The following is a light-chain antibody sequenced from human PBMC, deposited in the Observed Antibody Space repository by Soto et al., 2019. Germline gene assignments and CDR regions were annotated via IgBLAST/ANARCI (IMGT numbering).Light chain of an antibody. CDR3: QQYDSSSWT. J-gene: IGKJ1*01. Sequence: ESVLTQSPGTLSLSPGERATLSCRASQSVSSSFLAWYQLKPGQAPRLLIYGASSRATGIPDRFSGSGSGTDFTLTISRLEPEHFAVYYCQQYDSSSWTFGQGTKVEIK. V-gene: IGKV3-20*01. CDR1: QSVSSSF. CDR2: GAS.